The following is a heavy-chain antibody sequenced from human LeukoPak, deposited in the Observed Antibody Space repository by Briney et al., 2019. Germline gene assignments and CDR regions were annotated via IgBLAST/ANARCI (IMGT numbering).Heavy chain of an antibody. V-gene: IGHV3-43*02. Sequence: GGSLRLSCAASGFTVSSNYMSWVRQAPGKGLEWVSLISGDGGSTYYADSVKGRFTISRDNSKNSLYLQMNSLRTEDTALYYCAKETSCRGAYYYDSSGYYLSDAFDIWGQGTMVTVSS. D-gene: IGHD3-22*01. CDR1: GFTVSSNY. J-gene: IGHJ3*02. CDR2: ISGDGGST. CDR3: AKETSCRGAYYYDSSGYYLSDAFDI.